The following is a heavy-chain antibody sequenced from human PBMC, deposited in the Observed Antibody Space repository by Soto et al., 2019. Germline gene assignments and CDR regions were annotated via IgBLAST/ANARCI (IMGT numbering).Heavy chain of an antibody. CDR2: IYYRGTT. CDR1: GASISSSPYY. Sequence: PSETLSLNCTVSGASISSSPYYWGWIRQAPGKGLEGLGSIYYRGTTYYNPSLKSRVTIFADTSKNQFSLRLTSVTAADTSVYYCARHEGDTYGTPSGALDIGSHGTMVTVSS. CDR3: ARHEGDTYGTPSGALDI. J-gene: IGHJ3*02. V-gene: IGHV4-39*01. D-gene: IGHD1-26*01.